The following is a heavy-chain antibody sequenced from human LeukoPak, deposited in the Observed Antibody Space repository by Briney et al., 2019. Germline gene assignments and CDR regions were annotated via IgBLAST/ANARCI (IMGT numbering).Heavy chain of an antibody. CDR3: ATKYCSSTSCSQTIFFDY. CDR1: GFTFSSYA. D-gene: IGHD2-2*01. Sequence: GGSLRLSCAASGFTFSSYAMSWVRQPPGEGLEWVSAISGSGGTTYYADSVKGRFTISRDNPKSTLYLQMNSLRAEDTAVYYCATKYCSSTSCSQTIFFDYWGQGTLVTVSS. J-gene: IGHJ4*02. CDR2: ISGSGGTT. V-gene: IGHV3-23*01.